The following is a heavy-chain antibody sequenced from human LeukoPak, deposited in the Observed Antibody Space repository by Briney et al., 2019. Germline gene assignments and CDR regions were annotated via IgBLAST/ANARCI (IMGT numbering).Heavy chain of an antibody. J-gene: IGHJ4*02. D-gene: IGHD3-10*01. CDR1: GYSISSGYY. V-gene: IGHV4-38-2*01. CDR2: ISQSGST. CDR3: ARVDGWGVVGTTGRFDY. Sequence: SETLSLTCAVSGYSISSGYYWGWIRQPPGKGLEWIGSISQSGSTYYNPSLKGRVIISLDTSKNQFSLKLSSVTATDTAVYYCARVDGWGVVGTTGRFDYWGRGTLVTVSS.